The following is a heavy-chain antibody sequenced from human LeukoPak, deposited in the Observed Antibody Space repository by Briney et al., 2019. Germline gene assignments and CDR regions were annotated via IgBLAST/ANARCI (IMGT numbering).Heavy chain of an antibody. CDR1: GDSMFSRY. V-gene: IGHV4-59*11. CDR3: ARDKRVAVAGTYIYYYYMDV. D-gene: IGHD6-19*01. Sequence: SETLSLTCSVSGDSMFSRYWSWIRQPPGKGLEWIGYIYYTGSTKYNPSLKSRVTMSVDTSKNQFSLKLSSVTAADTAVYYCARDKRVAVAGTYIYYYYMDVWGNGTTVTISS. J-gene: IGHJ6*03. CDR2: IYYTGST.